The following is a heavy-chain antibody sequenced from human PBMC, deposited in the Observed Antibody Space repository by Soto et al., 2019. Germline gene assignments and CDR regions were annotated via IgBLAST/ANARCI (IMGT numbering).Heavy chain of an antibody. CDR1: GYTFTGYY. J-gene: IGHJ3*02. D-gene: IGHD3-10*01. V-gene: IGHV1-2*04. CDR2: INPNSGGT. CDR3: ARAVASRDSWGENAFDI. Sequence: ASVKVSCKASGYTFTGYYMHWVRQAPGQGLEWMGWINPNSGGTNYAQKFQGWVTMTRDTSISTAYMELSRLRSDETAVYYCARAVASRDSWGENAFDIWGQGTMVTVSS.